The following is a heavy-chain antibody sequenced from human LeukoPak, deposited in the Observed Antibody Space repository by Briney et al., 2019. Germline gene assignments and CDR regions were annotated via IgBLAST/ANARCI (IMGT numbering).Heavy chain of an antibody. V-gene: IGHV4-38-2*02. J-gene: IGHJ4*02. D-gene: IGHD3-9*01. CDR3: ARQLRYFDWFFDY. CDR1: GYSISSGYY. CDR2: IYPTGST. Sequence: PSETLSLTCTVSGYSISSGYYWGWIRQPPGKGLEWIGNIYPTGSTYYNPSLKSRVTISVDTSKNQFSLKVSSVTAADTAVYYCARQLRYFDWFFDYWGQGTLVTVSS.